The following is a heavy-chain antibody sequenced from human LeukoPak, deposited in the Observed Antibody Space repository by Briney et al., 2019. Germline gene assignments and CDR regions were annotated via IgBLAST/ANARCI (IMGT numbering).Heavy chain of an antibody. Sequence: GGSLRLSCAASGFTFRSYAMSWVRQAPGKGLDWVSAITNSGDNTYHADSAKGRFTISGDNPKNTLYLEMNSLRAEDTAVYYCAKGSSSSRPYYFDYWGQGILVTVSS. V-gene: IGHV3-23*01. J-gene: IGHJ4*02. CDR1: GFTFRSYA. CDR3: AKGSSSSRPYYFDY. CDR2: ITNSGDNT. D-gene: IGHD6-6*01.